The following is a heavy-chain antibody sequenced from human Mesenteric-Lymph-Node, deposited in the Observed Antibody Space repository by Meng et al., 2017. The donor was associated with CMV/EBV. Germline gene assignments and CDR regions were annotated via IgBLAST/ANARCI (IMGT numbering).Heavy chain of an antibody. D-gene: IGHD1-26*01. J-gene: IGHJ3*02. CDR1: GFTFSRYW. CDR2: IKEDGSDK. Sequence: GSLRLSCEASGFTFSRYWMSWVRQAPGKGLEWVANIKEDGSDKHSMDSVKGRFTISRDNPKNSLFLQMNSLRGEDTAVYYCAREIVGQQSAFDIWGRGTMVTVSS. CDR3: AREIVGQQSAFDI. V-gene: IGHV3-7*01.